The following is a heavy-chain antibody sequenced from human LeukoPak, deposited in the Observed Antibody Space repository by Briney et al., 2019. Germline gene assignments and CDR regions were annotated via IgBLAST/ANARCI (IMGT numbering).Heavy chain of an antibody. CDR2: IRYDGSNK. J-gene: IGHJ3*02. Sequence: PGGSLRLSCAASGFTFSSYGMHWVRQAPGKGLEWVAFIRYDGSNKYYADSVKGRFTISRDNSKNTLYLQMNSLRAEDTAVYYCAKDRGSSGVRDAFDIWGQGTMVTVSS. CDR1: GFTFSSYG. D-gene: IGHD6-19*01. CDR3: AKDRGSSGVRDAFDI. V-gene: IGHV3-30*02.